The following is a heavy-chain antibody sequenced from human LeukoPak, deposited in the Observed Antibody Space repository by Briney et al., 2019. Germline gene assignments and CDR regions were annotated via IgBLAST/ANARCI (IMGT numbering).Heavy chain of an antibody. V-gene: IGHV4-38-2*02. CDR3: ARGIVVVPVAMPRFDY. CDR1: GYSISSGYY. Sequence: PSETLSLTCTVSGYSISSGYYWGWIRQPPGKGLEWIGSIYHSGSTYYNPSLKSRVTISVDTSKNQFSLKLSSVTAADTAVYYCARGIVVVPVAMPRFDYWGQGTLVTVSS. D-gene: IGHD2-2*01. CDR2: IYHSGST. J-gene: IGHJ4*02.